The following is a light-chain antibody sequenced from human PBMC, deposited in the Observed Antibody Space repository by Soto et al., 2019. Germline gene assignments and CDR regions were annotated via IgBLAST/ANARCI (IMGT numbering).Light chain of an antibody. CDR1: QSLLHSNGYNY. V-gene: IGKV2-28*01. CDR3: MQALQTPIT. J-gene: IGKJ5*01. CDR2: LGS. Sequence: IGMPPSPLSLPVTPGEPASISCRSSQSLLHSNGYNYLDWYLQKPGQSPQLLIYLGSNRSSGVPDRFSGSGSGTDFTLKISRVEAEDVGVYYCMQALQTPITVGQGTR.